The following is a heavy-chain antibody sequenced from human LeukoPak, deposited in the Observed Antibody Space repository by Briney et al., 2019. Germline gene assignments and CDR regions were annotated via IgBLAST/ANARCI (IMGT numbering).Heavy chain of an antibody. J-gene: IGHJ4*02. D-gene: IGHD3-22*01. Sequence: NSSETLSLTCTVSGGSISSYYWSWIRQPPGKGLEWIGYIYYSGSTNYNPSLKSRVTISVDTSKNQFSLKLSSVTAADTAVYYCARSGTDYYDSSGYYGYWGQGTLVTVSS. CDR3: ARSGTDYYDSSGYYGY. CDR2: IYYSGST. CDR1: GGSISSYY. V-gene: IGHV4-59*08.